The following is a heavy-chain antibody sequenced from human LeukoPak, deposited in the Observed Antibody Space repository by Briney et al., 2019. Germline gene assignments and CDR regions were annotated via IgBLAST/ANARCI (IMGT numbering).Heavy chain of an antibody. CDR2: ISGSGGST. Sequence: SGGSLRLSCAASGFTFSNYAISWVRQAPGKGLEWVSAISGSGGSTYYADSVKGRFTISRDNSKNTLYLQMNSLRAEDTAVYYCAKRVFGSSFDPWGQGTLVTVSS. CDR1: GFTFSNYA. D-gene: IGHD3-16*01. J-gene: IGHJ5*02. CDR3: AKRVFGSSFDP. V-gene: IGHV3-23*01.